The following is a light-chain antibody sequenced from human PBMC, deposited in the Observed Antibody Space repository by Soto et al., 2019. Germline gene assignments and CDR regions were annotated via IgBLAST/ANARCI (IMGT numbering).Light chain of an antibody. Sequence: ILLTQSPATLSVSPGERASLSCRASQNVLSNLAWYQKKPGQAPRLLIYGASTMATGVPARLSGSGHGTELTITISSMKYEDVEVYWCQQYNNWTLTFGPGTRLEIK. J-gene: IGKJ5*01. V-gene: IGKV3D-15*01. CDR1: QNVLSN. CDR3: QQYNNWTLT. CDR2: GAS.